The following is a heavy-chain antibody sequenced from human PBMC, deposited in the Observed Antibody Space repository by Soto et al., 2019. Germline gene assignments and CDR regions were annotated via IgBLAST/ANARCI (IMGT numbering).Heavy chain of an antibody. CDR2: IKYDGSEK. J-gene: IGHJ6*03. Sequence: GGSLRLSCAASGLTFSSFYMTWARQAPGKGLEWLANIKYDGSEKDYVGSVKGRFTISRDNGKNSLYLQMNSLRAEDTAVYYCARAPGSSHIYYHYHYMDVWGKGTTVTVSS. CDR3: ARAPGSSHIYYHYHYMDV. CDR1: GLTFSSFY. D-gene: IGHD1-1*01. V-gene: IGHV3-7*01.